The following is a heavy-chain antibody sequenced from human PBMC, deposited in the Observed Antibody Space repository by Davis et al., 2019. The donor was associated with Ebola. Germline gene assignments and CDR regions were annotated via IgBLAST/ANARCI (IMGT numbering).Heavy chain of an antibody. D-gene: IGHD2-21*02. CDR2: ISGSGGST. Sequence: GESLKISCAASGFTFSSYAMSWVRQAPGKGLEWVSAISGSGGSTYYADSVKGRFTISRDNSRNTLYLQMNSLRTDDTAVYYCTRTPYCGGDCSSPGPGMDVWGQGTAVTVSS. CDR1: GFTFSSYA. J-gene: IGHJ6*02. V-gene: IGHV3-23*01. CDR3: TRTPYCGGDCSSPGPGMDV.